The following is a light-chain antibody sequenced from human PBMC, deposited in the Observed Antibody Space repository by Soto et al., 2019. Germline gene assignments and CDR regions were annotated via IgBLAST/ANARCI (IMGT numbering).Light chain of an antibody. Sequence: EIVLTQSPATLSLSPGERATLSCRASQSVSTYLAWYQQKPGQGPRLLIYDASNRATGIPVRFSGSGSATDFSLTISSLAPEDFAVPSCQQRRNWPPITFGQGTRLEIK. CDR1: QSVSTY. CDR3: QQRRNWPPIT. J-gene: IGKJ5*01. V-gene: IGKV3-11*01. CDR2: DAS.